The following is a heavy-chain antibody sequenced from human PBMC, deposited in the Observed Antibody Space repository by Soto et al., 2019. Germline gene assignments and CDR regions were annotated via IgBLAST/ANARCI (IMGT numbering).Heavy chain of an antibody. CDR3: AREGEGILRFLEWSRPDHGMGV. V-gene: IGHV1-46*01. CDR1: GYTFTSYY. CDR2: INPSGGST. D-gene: IGHD3-3*01. Sequence: ASVKVSCKASGYTFTSYYMHWVRQAPGQGLEWMGIINPSGGSTSYAQKFQGRVTMTRDTSTSTVYMELSSPRSEDTAVYYCAREGEGILRFLEWSRPDHGMGVWRRGTTVTFSS. J-gene: IGHJ6*01.